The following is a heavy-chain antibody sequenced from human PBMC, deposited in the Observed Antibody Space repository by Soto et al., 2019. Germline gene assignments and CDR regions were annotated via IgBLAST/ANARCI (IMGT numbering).Heavy chain of an antibody. CDR2: ISAYNGNT. CDR1: GYTFTSYG. V-gene: IGHV1-18*04. D-gene: IGHD3-3*01. CDR3: AVSVLRFLEWLSPAPGYNWFDP. J-gene: IGHJ5*02. Sequence: EASVKVSCNASGYTFTSYGISWVRQAPGQGLEWMGWISAYNGNTNYAQKLQGRVTMTTDTSTSTAYMELRSLRSDDTAVYYCAVSVLRFLEWLSPAPGYNWFDPWGQGTLVTVSS.